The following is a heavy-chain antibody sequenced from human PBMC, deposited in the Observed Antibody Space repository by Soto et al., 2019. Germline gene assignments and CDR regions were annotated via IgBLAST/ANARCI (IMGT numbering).Heavy chain of an antibody. CDR2: ISSNGGST. D-gene: IGHD6-19*01. J-gene: IGHJ6*02. V-gene: IGHV3-64D*08. CDR1: GFTFSTYS. Sequence: GGSLRLSCSASGFTFSTYSMHWVRQAPGKGLEYVSAISSNGGSTYHADSVKGRFTISRDNSKNTLYLQMSSLRAEDTAVYYCAKSGSSGWYADVWGQGTTVTVSS. CDR3: AKSGSSGWYADV.